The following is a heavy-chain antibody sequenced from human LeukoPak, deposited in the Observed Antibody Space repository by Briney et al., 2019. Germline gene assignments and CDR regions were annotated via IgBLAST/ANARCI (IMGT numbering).Heavy chain of an antibody. J-gene: IGHJ4*02. Sequence: ASVKVSCKASGYTFTGCYMHWVRQAPGQGLEWMGWINPNSGGTNYAQKFQGRVTMTRDTSISTAYMELSRLRSDDTAVYYCARGPSRYYYGSGSYLTLDYWGQGTLVTVSS. CDR1: GYTFTGCY. D-gene: IGHD3-10*01. CDR3: ARGPSRYYYGSGSYLTLDY. V-gene: IGHV1-2*02. CDR2: INPNSGGT.